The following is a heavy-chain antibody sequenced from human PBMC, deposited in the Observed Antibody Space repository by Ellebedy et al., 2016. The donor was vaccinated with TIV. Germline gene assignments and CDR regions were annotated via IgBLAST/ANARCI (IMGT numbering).Heavy chain of an antibody. V-gene: IGHV3-30-3*01. D-gene: IGHD2-2*01. CDR3: ARDTVAVPDGNTFDF. J-gene: IGHJ3*01. CDR1: GFPFSSYA. Sequence: PGGSLRLSCAASGFPFSSYAMHWVRQAPGKGLEWVAVISYDGSNKYYADSVKGRFTIARDNSKNTLYLQMNSLRAEDTAVYYCARDTVAVPDGNTFDFWGQGTMVTVST. CDR2: ISYDGSNK.